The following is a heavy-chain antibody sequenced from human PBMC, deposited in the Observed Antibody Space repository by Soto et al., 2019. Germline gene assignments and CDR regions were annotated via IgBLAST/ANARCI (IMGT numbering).Heavy chain of an antibody. V-gene: IGHV4-59*01. Sequence: SETLSLTCTVSGVSISSYYWSWIRQPPGKGLGWIGYIYYSGSTNYNPSLKSRVTISVDTSKDQFSLKLSSVTAADTAVYYCARVYAYYFDYWGQGTLVTVSS. CDR3: ARVYAYYFDY. CDR1: GVSISSYY. D-gene: IGHD2-8*01. CDR2: IYYSGST. J-gene: IGHJ4*02.